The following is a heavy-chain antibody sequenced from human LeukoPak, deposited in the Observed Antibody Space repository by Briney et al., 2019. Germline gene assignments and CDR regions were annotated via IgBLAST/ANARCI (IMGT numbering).Heavy chain of an antibody. V-gene: IGHV4-59*01. J-gene: IGHJ4*02. CDR1: GGSISGYY. CDR3: ARMGAIAGASANPDY. Sequence: SETLSLTCTVSGGSISGYYWSWIRQPPGKGLEWIGYIYYSGTTDYSPSLRSRVTMSLDTSKNQFSLKLSSVTTADTAVYYCARMGAIAGASANPDYWGQGTLVSVSS. D-gene: IGHD4/OR15-4a*01. CDR2: IYYSGTT.